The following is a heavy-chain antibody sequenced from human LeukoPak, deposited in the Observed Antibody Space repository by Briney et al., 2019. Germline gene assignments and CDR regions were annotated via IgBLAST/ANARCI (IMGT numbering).Heavy chain of an antibody. CDR3: ARDILWSGYSSSAFDI. CDR2: ISYDGSNK. Sequence: GGSLRLSCAASGFTFSSYAMHWVRQAPGKGLEWVAVISYDGSNKYYADSVKGRFTISRDNSKNTLYLQMNSLRAEDTAVYYCARDILWSGYSSSAFDIRGQGTMVTVSS. D-gene: IGHD3-3*01. J-gene: IGHJ3*02. CDR1: GFTFSSYA. V-gene: IGHV3-30-3*01.